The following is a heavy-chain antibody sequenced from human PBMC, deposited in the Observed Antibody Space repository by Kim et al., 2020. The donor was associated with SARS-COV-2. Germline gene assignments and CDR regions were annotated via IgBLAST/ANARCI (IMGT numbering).Heavy chain of an antibody. J-gene: IGHJ3*02. CDR1: GYSFTSYW. D-gene: IGHD6-13*01. CDR2: IDPSDSYT. V-gene: IGHV5-10-1*01. Sequence: GESLKISCKGSGYSFTSYWISWVRQMPGKGLEWMGRIDPSDSYTNYSPSFQGHVTISADKSISTAYLQWSSLKASDTAMYYCASLPPYSSSWYEDAFDIWGQGTMVTVSS. CDR3: ASLPPYSSSWYEDAFDI.